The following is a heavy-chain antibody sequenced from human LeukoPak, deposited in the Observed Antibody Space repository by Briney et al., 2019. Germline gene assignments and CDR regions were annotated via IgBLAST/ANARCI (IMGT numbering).Heavy chain of an antibody. D-gene: IGHD3-10*01. V-gene: IGHV4-34*01. CDR2: INHSGST. CDR1: GGSFSGYY. J-gene: IGHJ4*02. CDR3: ATWGRNGGFGELFRSPNFDY. Sequence: SETLSLTCAVYGGSFSGYYWSWIRQPPGKGLEWIGEINHSGSTNYNPSLKSRVTISVDTSKNQFSLKLSSVTAADTAVYYCATWGRNGGFGELFRSPNFDYWGQGTLVTVSS.